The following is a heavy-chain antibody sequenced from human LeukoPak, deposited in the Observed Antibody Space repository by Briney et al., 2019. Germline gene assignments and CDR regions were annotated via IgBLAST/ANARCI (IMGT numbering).Heavy chain of an antibody. CDR3: ARRGYSYGYPKGSIDY. CDR2: IYYGGNT. V-gene: IGHV4-39*07. D-gene: IGHD5-18*01. CDR1: GGSITTNNYY. J-gene: IGHJ4*02. Sequence: KPSETLSLTCTVSGGSITTNNYYWAWIRQPPGKGLEWIGNIYYGGNTFLNPSLKGRLTISIDTSKNQFSLKLSSVTAADTAVYYCARRGYSYGYPKGSIDYWGQGTLVTVSS.